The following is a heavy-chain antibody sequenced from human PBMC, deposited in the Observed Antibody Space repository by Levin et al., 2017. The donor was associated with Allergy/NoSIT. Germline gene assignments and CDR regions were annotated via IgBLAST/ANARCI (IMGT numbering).Heavy chain of an antibody. Sequence: SGGSLRLSCAAPGFTFSSYAMSWVRQAPGKGLEWVSAISGSGGSTYYADSVKGRFTISRDNSKNTLYLQMNSLRAEDTAVYYCAKDPVWQRGLVVQWGQGTLVTVSS. CDR1: GFTFSSYA. CDR2: ISGSGGST. J-gene: IGHJ4*02. V-gene: IGHV3-23*01. D-gene: IGHD6-13*01. CDR3: AKDPVWQRGLVVQ.